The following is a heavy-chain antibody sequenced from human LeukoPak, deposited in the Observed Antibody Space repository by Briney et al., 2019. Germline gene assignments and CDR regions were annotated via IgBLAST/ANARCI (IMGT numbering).Heavy chain of an antibody. V-gene: IGHV4-38-2*01. D-gene: IGHD2-21*01. CDR3: ARHPDLRWPRSFDY. J-gene: IGHJ4*02. Sequence: SETLSLTCAVSDYSISSGYYWGWIPPPPGKGPEWIGSVSQSGTTYYRPSLKSRVTPPLDTPNNQFSLKLTSVTAADTAIDYCARHPDLRWPRSFDYWGQGTLVSVSS. CDR1: DYSISSGYY. CDR2: VSQSGTT.